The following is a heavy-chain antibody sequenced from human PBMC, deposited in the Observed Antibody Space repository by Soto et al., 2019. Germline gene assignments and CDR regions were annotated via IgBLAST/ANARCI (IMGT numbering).Heavy chain of an antibody. J-gene: IGHJ6*02. D-gene: IGHD6-6*01. CDR2: IYYSGST. CDR1: GGSISSGDYY. V-gene: IGHV4-30-4*01. Sequence: SETLSLTCTVSGGSISSGDYYWSWVRQPPGKGLEWIGYIYYSGSTYYNPSLKSRVTISVDTSKNQFSLKLSSVTAADTAVYYCARGRPNYYYYGMDVWGQGTTVTVSS. CDR3: ARGRPNYYYYGMDV.